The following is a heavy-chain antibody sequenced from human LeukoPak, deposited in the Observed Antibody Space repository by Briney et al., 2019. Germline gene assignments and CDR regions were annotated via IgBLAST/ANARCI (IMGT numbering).Heavy chain of an antibody. CDR3: AKEHPPGFSSGRYAFDI. D-gene: IGHD6-19*01. V-gene: IGHV3-43*01. Sequence: GGSLRLSCAASGFTFDGYTMHWVRQAPGKGLEWVSLISWDGGSTYYADSVKGRFTISRDNSKDSLYLQMNSLRTEDTALYYCAKEHPPGFSSGRYAFDIWGQGTMVTVSS. J-gene: IGHJ3*02. CDR1: GFTFDGYT. CDR2: ISWDGGST.